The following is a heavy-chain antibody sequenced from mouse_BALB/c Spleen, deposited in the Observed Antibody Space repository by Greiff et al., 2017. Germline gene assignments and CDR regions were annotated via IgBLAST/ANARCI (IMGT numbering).Heavy chain of an antibody. CDR1: GYSITSGYY. D-gene: IGHD1-2*01. V-gene: IGHV3-6*02. CDR2: ISYDGSN. Sequence: ESGPGLVKPSQSLSLTCSVTGYSITSGYYWNWIRQFPGNKLEWMGYISYDGSNNYNPSLKNRISITRDTSKNQFFLKLNSVTTEDTATYYCASFITYYFDYWGQGTTLTVSS. J-gene: IGHJ2*01. CDR3: ASFITYYFDY.